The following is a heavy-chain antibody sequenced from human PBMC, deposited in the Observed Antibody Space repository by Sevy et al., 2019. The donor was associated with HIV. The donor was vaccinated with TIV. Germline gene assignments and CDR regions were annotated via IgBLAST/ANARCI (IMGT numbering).Heavy chain of an antibody. CDR2: IIPIFGTA. D-gene: IGHD2-15*01. Sequence: ASVKVSCKASGGTFNTYAISWVRQAPGQGLEWMGGIIPIFGTANYAQNFQGRVAITADESTTTVFMELGSLRSEDTAVYYCAGGGGLGNCGGGSCYSGNYWGQGTLVTVSS. J-gene: IGHJ4*02. CDR1: GGTFNTYA. CDR3: AGGGGLGNCGGGSCYSGNY. V-gene: IGHV1-69*13.